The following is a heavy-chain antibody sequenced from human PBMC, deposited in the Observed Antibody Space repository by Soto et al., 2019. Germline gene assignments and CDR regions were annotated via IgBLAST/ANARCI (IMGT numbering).Heavy chain of an antibody. Sequence: PGGSLRLSCTASGFTFGNYAMSWVRQAPGKGLEWVGFIRSKAYGGTTEYAASVKGRFTISRDDSKSIAYLQMNSLKTEDTAVYYCTRVHSSSWYRSRFDPWGQGTLVTVSS. J-gene: IGHJ5*02. CDR2: IRSKAYGGTT. D-gene: IGHD6-13*01. CDR3: TRVHSSSWYRSRFDP. CDR1: GFTFGNYA. V-gene: IGHV3-49*04.